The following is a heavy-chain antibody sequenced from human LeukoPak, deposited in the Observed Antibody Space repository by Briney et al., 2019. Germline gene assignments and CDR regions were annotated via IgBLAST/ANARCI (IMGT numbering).Heavy chain of an antibody. CDR3: ASTHGSSYGPFDY. CDR1: GFTFSDYF. J-gene: IGHJ4*02. D-gene: IGHD2-15*01. CDR2: ISISGGSM. V-gene: IGHV3-11*01. Sequence: GGSLRLSCEASGFTFSDYFISWIRQAPGKGLEWASYISISGGSMYYADSVEGRFTVSRDNAKNSVFLQMNSLRAEDTAVYFCASTHGSSYGPFDYWGQGTLVTVSS.